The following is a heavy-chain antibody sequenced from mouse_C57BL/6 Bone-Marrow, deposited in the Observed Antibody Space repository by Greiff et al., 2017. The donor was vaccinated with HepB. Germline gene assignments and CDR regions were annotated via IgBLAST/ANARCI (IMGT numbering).Heavy chain of an antibody. CDR2: ISSGSSTI. D-gene: IGHD2-4*01. J-gene: IGHJ3*01. CDR1: GFTFSDYG. CDR3: ASPIYYDYDGAWFAY. Sequence: EVMLVESGGGLVKPGGSLKLSCAASGFTFSDYGMHWVRQAPEKGLEWVAYISSGSSTIYYADTVKGRFTISRDNAKNTLFLQMTCLRSEDTAMYYCASPIYYDYDGAWFAYWGQGTLVTVSA. V-gene: IGHV5-17*01.